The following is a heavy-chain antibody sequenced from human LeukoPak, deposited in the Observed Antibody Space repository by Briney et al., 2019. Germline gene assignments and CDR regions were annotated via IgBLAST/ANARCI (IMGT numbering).Heavy chain of an antibody. J-gene: IGHJ3*02. D-gene: IGHD2-15*01. V-gene: IGHV3-23*01. CDR1: GFTFSSYA. CDR3: AKPLYCSGGSCSKGHDAFDI. CDR2: ISGSGGST. Sequence: PGGSLRLSCAASGFTFSSYAMSWVRQAPGKGLEWVSAISGSGGSTYYADSVKGRFTISRDNSKNTLYLQMNSLRAEDTAVYYCAKPLYCSGGSCSKGHDAFDIWGQGTMVTVSS.